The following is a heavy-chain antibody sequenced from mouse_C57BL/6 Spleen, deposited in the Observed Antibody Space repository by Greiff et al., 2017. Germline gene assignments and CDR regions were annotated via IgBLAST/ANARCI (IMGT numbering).Heavy chain of an antibody. V-gene: IGHV1-59*01. CDR2: IDPSDSYT. Sequence: QVQLQQPGAELVRPGTSVKLSCKASGYTFTSYWMHWVKQRPGQGLEWIGVIDPSDSYTNYNQKFKGKATLTVDTSSSTAYMQLSSLTSEDSAVYYWARLGGHKPNYGSYAMGYWGQGTSVTVSS. CDR1: GYTFTSYW. CDR3: ARLGGHKPNYGSYAMGY. J-gene: IGHJ4*01. D-gene: IGHD2-2*01.